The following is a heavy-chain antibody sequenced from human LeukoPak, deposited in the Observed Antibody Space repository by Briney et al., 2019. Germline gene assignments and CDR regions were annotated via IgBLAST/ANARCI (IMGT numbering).Heavy chain of an antibody. V-gene: IGHV3-23*01. J-gene: IGHJ4*02. D-gene: IGHD2-2*01. CDR2: LSVSGGTT. CDR1: GFSFSGYA. CDR3: AKAGAAANFDY. Sequence: PGGSLRLSCAASGFSFSGYAMNWVRQAPGKGLEWVSSLSVSGGTTYYTDSVKGRFTISRDNSKNTLYLQMNSLRAEDTAVYYCAKAGAAANFDYWGQGTLVTVSS.